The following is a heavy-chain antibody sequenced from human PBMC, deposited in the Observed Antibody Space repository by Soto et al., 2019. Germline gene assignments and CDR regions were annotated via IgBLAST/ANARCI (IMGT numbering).Heavy chain of an antibody. D-gene: IGHD5-18*01. CDR3: ARAPTVEAATQFDS. CDR1: GFTFTDHH. Sequence: PGGSLRLSCVASGFTFTDHHMDWVRQAPGQGLEWVGRSKNKANSYTTEYAASVRGRFTISRDDSKKSLYLQMNSLKTDDTAVYYCARAPTVEAATQFDSWGQGTLVTVSS. V-gene: IGHV3-72*01. CDR2: SKNKANSYTT. J-gene: IGHJ4*02.